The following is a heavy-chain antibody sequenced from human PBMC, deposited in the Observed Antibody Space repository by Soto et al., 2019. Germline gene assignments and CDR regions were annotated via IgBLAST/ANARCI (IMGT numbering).Heavy chain of an antibody. CDR1: GFTFSSYA. Sequence: QVQLVESGGGVVQPGRSLRLSCAASGFTFSSYAMHWVRQAPGEGLEWVAVISYDGSNKYYADSVKGRFTISRDNSKNTLYLQMNSLRAEDTAVYYCARDHYSNYGGFDYWGQGTLVTVSS. V-gene: IGHV3-30-3*01. CDR2: ISYDGSNK. J-gene: IGHJ4*02. CDR3: ARDHYSNYGGFDY. D-gene: IGHD4-4*01.